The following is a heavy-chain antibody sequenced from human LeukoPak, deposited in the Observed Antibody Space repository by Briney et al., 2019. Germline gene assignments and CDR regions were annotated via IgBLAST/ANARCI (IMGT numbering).Heavy chain of an antibody. V-gene: IGHV4-59*01. CDR2: IYYSGST. CDR1: GGSISSYY. J-gene: IGHJ3*02. Sequence: SETLSPTCTVSGGSISSYYWSWIRQPPGKGLEWIGYIYYSGSTNYNPSLKSRVTISVDTSKNQFSLKLSSVTAADTAVYYCARGFNYYDSSGYYYIDAFDIWGQGTMVTVSS. CDR3: ARGFNYYDSSGYYYIDAFDI. D-gene: IGHD3-22*01.